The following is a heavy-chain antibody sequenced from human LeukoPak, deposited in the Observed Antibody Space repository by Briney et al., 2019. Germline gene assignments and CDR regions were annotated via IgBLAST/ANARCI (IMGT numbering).Heavy chain of an antibody. Sequence: GGSLRLSCAASGFTIISYGMHWVRQAPGKGLEWVAFIRYDGTNKYYADSVKGRFTISRDNTLYLQMNSLRAEDTAVYYCAKDRCSSTSCYIFDYWGQGTLVTVSS. D-gene: IGHD2-2*02. CDR2: IRYDGTNK. CDR1: GFTIISYG. V-gene: IGHV3-30*02. CDR3: AKDRCSSTSCYIFDY. J-gene: IGHJ4*02.